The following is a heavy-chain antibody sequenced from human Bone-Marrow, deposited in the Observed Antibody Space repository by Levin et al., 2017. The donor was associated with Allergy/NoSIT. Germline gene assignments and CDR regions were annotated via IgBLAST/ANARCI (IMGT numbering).Heavy chain of an antibody. J-gene: IGHJ4*02. CDR2: ISGSGTIT. CDR3: AKEALAVAGYYFDS. Sequence: LSLTCAASGFTFSSYAMSWVRQAPGKGLEWVSSISGSGTITHYAESVKGRFTISRDISKNMLHLQMNSLRAEDTAIYFCAKEALAVAGYYFDSWGQGTLVTVSS. CDR1: GFTFSSYA. V-gene: IGHV3-23*01. D-gene: IGHD6-19*01.